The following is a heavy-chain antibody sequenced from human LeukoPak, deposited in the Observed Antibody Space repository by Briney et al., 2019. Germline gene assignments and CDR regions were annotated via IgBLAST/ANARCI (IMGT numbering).Heavy chain of an antibody. Sequence: GASVKVSCKASGYSFTGYYIQWVRQAPGQGLEWMGWINLNSGGTNYAQKFQGRVTTTRDTSISTAYMELSRLRSDDTAAYYCARDGYNYPFDHWGQGTLVTVSS. D-gene: IGHD5-24*01. CDR2: INLNSGGT. V-gene: IGHV1-2*02. CDR1: GYSFTGYY. CDR3: ARDGYNYPFDH. J-gene: IGHJ4*02.